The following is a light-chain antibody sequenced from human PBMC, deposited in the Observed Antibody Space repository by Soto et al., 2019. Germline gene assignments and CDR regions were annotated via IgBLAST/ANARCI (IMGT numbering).Light chain of an antibody. CDR2: GAS. J-gene: IGKJ1*01. Sequence: EILMTQSPATLSVSPGERATLSCRASQSVSSNLAWYQQKPGQAPRILIYGASTRATGIPARFSGSGSGTEFTLTISSLQSEDFAVYYCQHYNNWPRTFGQGTKVEIK. V-gene: IGKV3-15*01. CDR3: QHYNNWPRT. CDR1: QSVSSN.